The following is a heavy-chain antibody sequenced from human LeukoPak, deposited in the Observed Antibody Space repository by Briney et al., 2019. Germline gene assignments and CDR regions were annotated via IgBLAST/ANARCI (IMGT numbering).Heavy chain of an antibody. CDR2: IIPIFGTA. D-gene: IGHD5-18*01. CDR3: ARDRYLRYSYGGGDFDY. J-gene: IGHJ4*02. Sequence: GASVKVSCKASGGTFSSYTISWVRQAPGQGLEWMGGIIPIFGTAHYAQTFQGRVTITADESTSTAYMELSSLRSEDTAVYYCARDRYLRYSYGGGDFDYWGQGTLVTVSS. CDR1: GGTFSSYT. V-gene: IGHV1-69*13.